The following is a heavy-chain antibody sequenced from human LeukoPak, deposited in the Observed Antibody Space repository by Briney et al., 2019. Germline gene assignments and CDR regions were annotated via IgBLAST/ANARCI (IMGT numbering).Heavy chain of an antibody. CDR2: ISYDGSNK. CDR1: GFTFSSYA. D-gene: IGHD2-21*02. CDR3: ARDPRGGGDRLIEY. J-gene: IGHJ4*02. Sequence: GRSLRLSCAASGFTFSSYAMQWVRQAPGERREGLAFISYDGSNKYYADYVKGRFTISRDNSKNTLYLQMNRLRDEATDVYYCARDPRGGGDRLIEYWGQGTLVTVSS. V-gene: IGHV3-30*04.